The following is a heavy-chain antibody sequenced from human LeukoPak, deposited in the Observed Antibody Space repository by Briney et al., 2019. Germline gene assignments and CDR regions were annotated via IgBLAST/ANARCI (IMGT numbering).Heavy chain of an antibody. CDR2: IYPGDFDT. CDR3: AIPQYYYDRSGYLTIEYFQH. J-gene: IGHJ1*01. Sequence: GEPLKTSCVGSGYRFTSYWIACVRQLPGKDVEWMGIIYPGDFDTSYSPSFQGQVTISADKSNSTAYLQWSSLKASQTAMHYCAIPQYYYDRSGYLTIEYFQHWGQGTLVTVSS. D-gene: IGHD3-22*01. V-gene: IGHV5-51*01. CDR1: GYRFTSYW.